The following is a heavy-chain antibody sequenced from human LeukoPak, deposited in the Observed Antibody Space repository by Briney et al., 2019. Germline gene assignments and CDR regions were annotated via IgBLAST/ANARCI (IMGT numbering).Heavy chain of an antibody. D-gene: IGHD2-21*02. V-gene: IGHV3-64D*09. CDR3: VKVAVTFDY. J-gene: IGHJ4*02. CDR1: GFTFSSYA. CDR2: ITDTGGGT. Sequence: TGGSLRLSCAASGFTFSSYAMHWVRQAPGKGLEYVSAITDTGGGTYYADSVKGRFTISRDNSKNTLYLQMSSLRPEDTAVYYCVKVAVTFDYWGQGTLVTVSS.